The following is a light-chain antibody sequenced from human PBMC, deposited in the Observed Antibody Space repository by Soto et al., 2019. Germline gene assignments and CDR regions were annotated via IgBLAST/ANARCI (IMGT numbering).Light chain of an antibody. J-gene: IGKJ4*01. Sequence: EIVMTQSPATLSVSPGQGATLSCRASQTVTTNLAWYQQRPGQVPRLLIYDASTRATGISARFSASGSETEFTLTISSLQSEDFAVYYCQQYNNWPLTFGGGTKVEIK. CDR3: QQYNNWPLT. V-gene: IGKV3-15*01. CDR2: DAS. CDR1: QTVTTN.